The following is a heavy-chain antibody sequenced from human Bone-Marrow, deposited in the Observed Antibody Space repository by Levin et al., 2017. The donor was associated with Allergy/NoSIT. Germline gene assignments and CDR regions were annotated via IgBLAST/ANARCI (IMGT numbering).Heavy chain of an antibody. CDR2: ISYDGATK. CDR1: GFTLKSHV. CDR3: ARDEKSFRVQVAGSSFDF. V-gene: IGHV3-30*19. Sequence: GGSLRLSCAASGFTLKSHVMHWVRQAPGKGLEWVSVISYDGATKYYTASVKGRFTITRDNSKNTVNLQMDSLRPEDTGVYYCARDEKSFRVQVAGSSFDFWGQGALVTVAS. D-gene: IGHD6-19*01. J-gene: IGHJ4*02.